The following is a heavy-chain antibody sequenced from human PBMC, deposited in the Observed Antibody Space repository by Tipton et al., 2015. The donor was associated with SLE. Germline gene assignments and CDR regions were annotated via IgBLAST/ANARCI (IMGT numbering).Heavy chain of an antibody. J-gene: IGHJ5*02. Sequence: TLSLTCTVSGDSISGTTYSWAWIRQSPGKGLDWIGSVYYTGTTFYNPSLESRVTVSLDTSRNRFSLRLRSVTAADTAIYYCARGRITLTTGYFDPWGQGSLVTVPS. D-gene: IGHD3-22*01. CDR3: ARGRITLTTGYFDP. V-gene: IGHV4-39*02. CDR2: VYYTGTT. CDR1: GDSISGTTYS.